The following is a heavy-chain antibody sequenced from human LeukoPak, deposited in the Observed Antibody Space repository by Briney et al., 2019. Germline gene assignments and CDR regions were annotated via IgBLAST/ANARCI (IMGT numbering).Heavy chain of an antibody. CDR1: GYTFTSYE. CDR2: MNPNSGNT. CDR3: ATLLDSFWSGHSVPPEDY. Sequence: PGASVKVSCKASGYTFTSYEIHWVRRATGQGLEWMGWMNPNSGNTGYTQKFQGRVAMTTDTSTDTAYMELRSLKSDDTAVYFCATLLDSFWSGHSVPPEDYWGQGTLVTVSS. D-gene: IGHD3/OR15-3a*01. J-gene: IGHJ4*02. V-gene: IGHV1-8*02.